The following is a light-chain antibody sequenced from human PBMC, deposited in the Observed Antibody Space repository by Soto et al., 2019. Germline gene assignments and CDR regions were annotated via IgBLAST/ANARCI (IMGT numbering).Light chain of an antibody. CDR2: GAS. CDR1: QSVSSN. J-gene: IGKJ5*01. CDR3: QQYNNWPIT. V-gene: IGKV3-15*01. Sequence: EVGMTQSPSTLSVSTGERATLSCRASQSVSSNLAWYQQKPGQAPRLLIYGASTRATGIPARFSGSGSGTEFTLTISSLQSEDFAVYYCQQYNNWPITFGQGTRLEIK.